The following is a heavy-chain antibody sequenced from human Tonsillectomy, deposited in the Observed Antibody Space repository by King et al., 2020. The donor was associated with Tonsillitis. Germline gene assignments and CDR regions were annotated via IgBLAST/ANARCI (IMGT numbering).Heavy chain of an antibody. Sequence: VQLQESGPGLVKPSQTLFLTCNVSGGSFSGSAHYWSWVRQHPGKGLGWIGYIYYSGKTHFNPSLNSRLTLSLHTPKNQVSLKLSSVTAADTAVYYCGRYEGGVFDSWGQGTLVTVSS. CDR1: GGSFSGSAHY. D-gene: IGHD2-15*01. V-gene: IGHV4-31*03. CDR3: GRYEGGVFDS. J-gene: IGHJ5*01. CDR2: IYYSGKT.